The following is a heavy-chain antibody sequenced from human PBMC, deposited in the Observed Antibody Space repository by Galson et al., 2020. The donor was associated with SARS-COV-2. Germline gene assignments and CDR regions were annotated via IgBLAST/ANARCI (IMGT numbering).Heavy chain of an antibody. CDR1: GFTLSSYS. J-gene: IGHJ2*01. Sequence: AGGSLRLSCEASGFTLSSYSMTWVRQAPGKGLEWVSSITGSSSSIFYADSVKGRFTISRDNAKNSLYLQMNSLRAEDTAVYYCAKGGGDGSYSWFFNLRGRGTLVTVSS. V-gene: IGHV3-21*01. CDR2: ITGSSSSI. D-gene: IGHD1-26*01. CDR3: AKGGGDGSYSWFFNL.